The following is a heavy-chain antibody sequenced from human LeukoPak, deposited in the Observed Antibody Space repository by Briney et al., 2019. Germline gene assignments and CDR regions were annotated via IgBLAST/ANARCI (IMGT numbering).Heavy chain of an antibody. J-gene: IGHJ4*02. CDR1: GGSISNDNYY. CDR2: IFSSGST. Sequence: SETLSLTCTVSGGSISNDNYYWSWIRQPAGKGLEWIGRIFSSGSTNYSPSLKSRVTISLDTSKNQFSLKLSSVTAADTAVYYCARGVPMSYWGQGTLVTVSS. D-gene: IGHD1-1*01. V-gene: IGHV4-61*02. CDR3: ARGVPMSY.